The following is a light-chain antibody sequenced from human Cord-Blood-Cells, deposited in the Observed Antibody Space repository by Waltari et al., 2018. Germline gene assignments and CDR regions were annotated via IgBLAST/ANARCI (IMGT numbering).Light chain of an antibody. CDR2: RNN. J-gene: IGLJ3*02. V-gene: IGLV1-47*01. CDR3: AAWDDSLSGRV. CDR1: SSNIGSNY. Sequence: QSVLTQPPSASGTPGQRVTISCSGSSSNIGSNYVYWYQQLPGTAPKLLISRNNQRPSGVPARFSGSKSGTSASLAISGLRSEDEADYYCAAWDDSLSGRVFGGGTKLTVL.